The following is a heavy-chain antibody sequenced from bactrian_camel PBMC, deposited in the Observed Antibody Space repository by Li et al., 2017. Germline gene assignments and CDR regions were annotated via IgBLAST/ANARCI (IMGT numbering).Heavy chain of an antibody. D-gene: IGHD7*01. CDR2: IYGANT. CDR3: AADLRVPGSANWGGCSFDS. J-gene: IGHJ6*01. Sequence: HVQLVESGGGSVQAGGSLRLSCAVSGYPDSVPCMAWYRQAPGKQRERVARIYGANTYYGDSDKGRFTISEGNAKNTMYLQLRNLEPEDTAVYYCAADLRVPGSANWGGCSFDSWGQGTQVTVSS. V-gene: IGHV3S53*01. CDR1: GYPDSVPC.